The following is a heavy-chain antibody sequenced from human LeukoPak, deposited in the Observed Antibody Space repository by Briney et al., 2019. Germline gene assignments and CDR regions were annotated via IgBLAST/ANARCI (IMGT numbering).Heavy chain of an antibody. CDR2: IHYSGNT. Sequence: PSETLSLTCTVSGGSISSYYWSWIRQPPGKGLEWIGYIHYSGNTNYNPSLKSRVTISVDTSKNQFSLKLSSVTAADTAVYYCARGVGAYDAFDIWGQGTMVTVSS. CDR3: ARGVGAYDAFDI. D-gene: IGHD1-26*01. J-gene: IGHJ3*02. CDR1: GGSISSYY. V-gene: IGHV4-59*01.